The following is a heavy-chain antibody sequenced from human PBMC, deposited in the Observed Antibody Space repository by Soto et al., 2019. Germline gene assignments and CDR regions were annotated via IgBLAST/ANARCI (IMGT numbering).Heavy chain of an antibody. Sequence: GGALRLSCAVSGFTFSDYGMHWVRQAPGKGLEWVAVMSYAGTYKYYADFVRGRFTISRDNSKNTLYLQMNSLRAEDTAVYYCAKDAPGSGWLSDYWGQGTLVTVSS. CDR3: AKDAPGSGWLSDY. CDR1: GFTFSDYG. D-gene: IGHD3-22*01. J-gene: IGHJ4*02. V-gene: IGHV3-30*18. CDR2: MSYAGTYK.